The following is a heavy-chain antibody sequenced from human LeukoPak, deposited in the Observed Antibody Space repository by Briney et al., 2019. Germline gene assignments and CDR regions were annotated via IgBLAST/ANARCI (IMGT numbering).Heavy chain of an antibody. D-gene: IGHD3-22*01. J-gene: IGHJ6*02. V-gene: IGHV3-48*03. CDR2: ISSSGSTI. CDR3: ARVNGNSSGYYYGMDV. CDR1: GFTFSSYE. Sequence: GGSLRLSYAASGFTFSSYEMNWVRQAPGKGLEWVSYISSSGSTIYYADSVKGRLTISRDNAKNSLYLQMNSLRAEDTAVYYCARVNGNSSGYYYGMDVWGQGTTVTVSS.